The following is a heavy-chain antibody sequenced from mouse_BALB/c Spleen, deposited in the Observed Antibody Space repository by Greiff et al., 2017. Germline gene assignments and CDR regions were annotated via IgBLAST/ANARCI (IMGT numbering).Heavy chain of an antibody. Sequence: EVMLVESGGGLVQPGGSLKLSCAASGFDFSRYWMSWVRQAPGKGLEWIGEINPDSSTINYTPSLKDKFIISRDNAKNTLYLQMSKVRSEDTALYYCARPNSLLRPFAYWGQGTLVTVSA. CDR1: GFDFSRYW. J-gene: IGHJ3*01. D-gene: IGHD1-2*01. CDR3: ARPNSLLRPFAY. V-gene: IGHV4-1*02. CDR2: INPDSSTI.